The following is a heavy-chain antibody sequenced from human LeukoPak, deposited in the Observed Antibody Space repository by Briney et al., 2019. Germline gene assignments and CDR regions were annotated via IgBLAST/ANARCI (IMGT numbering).Heavy chain of an antibody. Sequence: SETLSLTCSVSGDSMSGYYWSWIRQPPGKGLEWIGYMYYSGTTSYNPSLKSRVTLSTDTSKNHFSLKLYSVTAADTAVYYCARHDNYPGFGRGFDPWGQGLLVTVTS. CDR3: ARHDNYPGFGRGFDP. CDR1: GDSMSGYY. V-gene: IGHV4-59*08. CDR2: MYYSGTT. D-gene: IGHD1-14*01. J-gene: IGHJ5*02.